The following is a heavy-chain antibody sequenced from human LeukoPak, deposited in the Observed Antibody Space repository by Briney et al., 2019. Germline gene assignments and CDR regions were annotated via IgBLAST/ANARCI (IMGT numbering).Heavy chain of an antibody. Sequence: GGSLRLSCAASGFTFRSCSMNWVRQAPGKGLEWVSYISSSSSTIYYADSVKGRFTISRDNGKNSLYLQMNSLRAEDTAVYYCASQLGDASDIWGQGTMVTVSS. CDR2: ISSSSSTI. D-gene: IGHD6-13*01. V-gene: IGHV3-48*01. CDR1: GFTFRSCS. CDR3: ASQLGDASDI. J-gene: IGHJ3*02.